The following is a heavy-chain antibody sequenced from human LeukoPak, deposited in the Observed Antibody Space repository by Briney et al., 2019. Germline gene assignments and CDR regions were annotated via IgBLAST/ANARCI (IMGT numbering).Heavy chain of an antibody. V-gene: IGHV4-34*01. CDR3: ARGELSSGWGPGYFDY. CDR2: INHSGST. J-gene: IGHJ4*02. D-gene: IGHD6-19*01. Sequence: SETLSLTCAVYGGSFSGYYWSWIRQPPGKGLEWIGEINHSGSTNYNPSLKSRVTISVDTSKNQFSLKLTSVTAADTAVYYCARGELSSGWGPGYFDYWGQGTLVTVSS. CDR1: GGSFSGYY.